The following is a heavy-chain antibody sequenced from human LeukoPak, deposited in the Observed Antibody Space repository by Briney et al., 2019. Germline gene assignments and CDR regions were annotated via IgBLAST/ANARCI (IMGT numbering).Heavy chain of an antibody. CDR3: ARHRPSKGGDAFDI. J-gene: IGHJ3*02. CDR2: INHSGST. D-gene: IGHD1-26*01. CDR1: GGSISSGSYY. Sequence: SETLSLTCTVSGGSISSGSYYWSWIRQPPGKGLEWIGEINHSGSTNYNPSLKSRVTISVDTSKNQFSLKLSSVTAADTAVYYCARHRPSKGGDAFDIWGQGTMVTVSS. V-gene: IGHV4-39*01.